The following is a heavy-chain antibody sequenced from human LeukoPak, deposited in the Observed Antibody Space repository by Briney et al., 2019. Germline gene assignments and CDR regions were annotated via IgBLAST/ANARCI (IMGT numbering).Heavy chain of an antibody. CDR2: LSGSGSTT. J-gene: IGHJ4*02. CDR1: GFTFSNYC. CDR3: AKGYYASGSSLSAFDY. Sequence: GGSLRLSCAGSGFTFSNYCMSWVRQAPGKGLEWVSALSGSGSTTYYADSVKGRFTISRDDSKNTLYLQMNSLRAEDTAVYYCAKGYYASGSSLSAFDYWGQGTLVTVSS. V-gene: IGHV3-23*01. D-gene: IGHD3-10*01.